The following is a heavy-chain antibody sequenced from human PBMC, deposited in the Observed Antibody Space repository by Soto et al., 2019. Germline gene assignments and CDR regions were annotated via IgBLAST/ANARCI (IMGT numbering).Heavy chain of an antibody. CDR2: IMPNFGTA. CDR3: AVGATISGWYFDY. D-gene: IGHD1-26*01. J-gene: IGHJ4*02. Sequence: SVKVSCKASGGTFSSYAISWVRQAPGQGLEWMGGIMPNFGTANYAQKFQGRVTITADESTSTAYMELSSLRSEDTAVYYCAVGATISGWYFDYWGEGTLVTVSS. CDR1: GGTFSSYA. V-gene: IGHV1-69*13.